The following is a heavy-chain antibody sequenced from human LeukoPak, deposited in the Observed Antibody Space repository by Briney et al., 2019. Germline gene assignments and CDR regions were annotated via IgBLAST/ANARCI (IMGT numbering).Heavy chain of an antibody. CDR3: ARGRRHCISTSCSNFDY. CDR1: GFIFRNYN. CDR2: LSYDGSTK. V-gene: IGHV3-30-3*01. J-gene: IGHJ4*02. D-gene: IGHD2-2*01. Sequence: PGGSLRLSCAASGFIFRNYNMNCVCQAPDKGLEWVAVLSYDGSTKSYADSVKGRFTISRDNSKSTMYLQMNSLRAEDMAVYYCARGRRHCISTSCSNFDYWGQGTLVTVSS.